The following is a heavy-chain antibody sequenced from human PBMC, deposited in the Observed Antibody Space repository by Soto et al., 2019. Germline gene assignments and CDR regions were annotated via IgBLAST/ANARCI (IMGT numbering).Heavy chain of an antibody. CDR3: VGGGDTEFDY. J-gene: IGHJ4*02. CDR1: GYTLTELS. D-gene: IGHD5-18*01. Sequence: GASVKVSCKFSGYTLTELSMHCVRQAPGKGLEWMGGFDPEDGETIYAQKFQGRVTMTEDTSTDTAYMELSSLRSEDTAVYYCVGGGDTEFDYWGQGTLVTVSS. CDR2: FDPEDGET. V-gene: IGHV1-24*01.